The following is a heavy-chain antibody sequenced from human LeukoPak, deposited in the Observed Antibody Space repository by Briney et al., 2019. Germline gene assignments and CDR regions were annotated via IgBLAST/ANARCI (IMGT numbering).Heavy chain of an antibody. J-gene: IGHJ4*02. CDR2: FDPEDGET. V-gene: IGHV1-24*01. CDR1: GYTLTELS. Sequence: ASVKVSCKVSGYTLTELSMHWVRQAPGKGLEWMGGFDPEDGETIYAQKFQGRVTMTEDTSTDTAYMELSSLRSEDTAVYYCATNSIRGYSYGPDDYWGQGTLVTVSS. CDR3: ATNSIRGYSYGPDDY. D-gene: IGHD5-18*01.